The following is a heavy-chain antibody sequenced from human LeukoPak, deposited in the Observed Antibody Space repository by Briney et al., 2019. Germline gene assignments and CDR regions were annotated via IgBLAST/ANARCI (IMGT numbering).Heavy chain of an antibody. CDR3: ARGKESIYSEILG. J-gene: IGHJ4*02. CDR1: GFTFSNYA. CDR2: ISSSGGTT. V-gene: IGHV3-23*01. D-gene: IGHD2-21*01. Sequence: GGSLRLSCAASGFTFSNYAMNWVRQAPGKGPEWVSVISSSGGTTNYADSVKGRFTVSRDNSKNTLYLQLNSLRAEDTAVYYCARGKESIYSEILGWGQGTLVTVSS.